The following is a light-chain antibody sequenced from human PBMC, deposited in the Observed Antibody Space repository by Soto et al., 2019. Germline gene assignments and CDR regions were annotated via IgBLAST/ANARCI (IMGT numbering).Light chain of an antibody. CDR3: QQYHSYPIT. V-gene: IGKV1-16*02. Sequence: DIQMTQSPSLLSASVGDRVTITCRASQDIRNHLAWFQQRPGKVPKSLIYDTSSLQSGVPSKFSGSGSGTDFTLTISSLQPEDFATYYCQQYHSYPITFGPGTRLEIK. CDR2: DTS. J-gene: IGKJ5*01. CDR1: QDIRNH.